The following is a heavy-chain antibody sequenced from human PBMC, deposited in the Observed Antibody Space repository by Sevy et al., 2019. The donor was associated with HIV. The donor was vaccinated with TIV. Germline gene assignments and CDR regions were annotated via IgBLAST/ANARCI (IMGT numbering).Heavy chain of an antibody. J-gene: IGHJ5*02. CDR2: INYSRST. CDR1: GGSGGSISDYY. D-gene: IGHD2-15*01. CDR3: ARGGTSLFAP. Sequence: SETVSLTCSVSGGSGGSISDYYWSWIRQPPRKGLEWIGYINYSRSTKFNPSLKSRVTISVDTSKNQFSLKLTSVTAADTAVYYCARGGTSLFAPWGQGTLVTVSS. V-gene: IGHV4-59*01.